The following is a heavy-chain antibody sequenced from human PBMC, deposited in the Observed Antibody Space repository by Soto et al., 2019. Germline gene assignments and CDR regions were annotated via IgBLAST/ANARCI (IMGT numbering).Heavy chain of an antibody. V-gene: IGHV3-20*04. Sequence: PGGSLRLSCAASGFTFDDYGMNWVRQAPGKGLEWVSGINWNGGGTGYADSVKGRFTISRDNAKNSLYLQMNSLRAEDTAFYYCARARVRATTTFDYWGQGTLVTVSS. CDR2: INWNGGGT. J-gene: IGHJ4*02. CDR1: GFTFDDYG. D-gene: IGHD1-26*01. CDR3: ARARVRATTTFDY.